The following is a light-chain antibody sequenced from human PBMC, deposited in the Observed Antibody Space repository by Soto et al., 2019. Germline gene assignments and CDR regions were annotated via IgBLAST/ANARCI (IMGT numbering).Light chain of an antibody. CDR1: QSISSY. Sequence: DIQMTQSPSSLSASLGDRVTITCPASQSISSYLNWYQQKPGKAPKLLIYAASSLQSGVPSRFSGSGSGTDFTLTISSLQPEDFATYYCQQSYSTLGTFGQGTKVDIK. V-gene: IGKV1-39*01. J-gene: IGKJ1*01. CDR2: AAS. CDR3: QQSYSTLGT.